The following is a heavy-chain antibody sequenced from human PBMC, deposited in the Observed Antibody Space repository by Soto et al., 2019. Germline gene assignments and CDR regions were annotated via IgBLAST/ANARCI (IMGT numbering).Heavy chain of an antibody. Sequence: GASVKVSCKASGYTFTTYDINWVRQAPGQGLEWLGWMDPNSGSTGYAQNFQGRITMTGNISRNTAHMELSSLQSEDTAVYYCARERKFDFWRKGLDAWGQGTTVTVSS. CDR3: ARERKFDFWRKGLDA. V-gene: IGHV1-8*01. CDR2: MDPNSGST. D-gene: IGHD3-3*01. CDR1: GYTFTTYD. J-gene: IGHJ6*02.